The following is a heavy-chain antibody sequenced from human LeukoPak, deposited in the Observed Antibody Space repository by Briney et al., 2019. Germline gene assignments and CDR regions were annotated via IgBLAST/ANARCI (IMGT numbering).Heavy chain of an antibody. CDR1: GFTFRSYE. J-gene: IGHJ6*04. V-gene: IGHV3-48*03. CDR3: AELGITMIGGV. CDR2: ISSSGSTI. Sequence: GGSLRLSCATSGFTFRSYEMNLVRQAPGKGPEWVSYISSSGSTIYYADSVKGRFTISRDNAKNSLYLQMNSLRAEDTAVYYCAELGITMIGGVWGKGTTVTISS. D-gene: IGHD3-10*02.